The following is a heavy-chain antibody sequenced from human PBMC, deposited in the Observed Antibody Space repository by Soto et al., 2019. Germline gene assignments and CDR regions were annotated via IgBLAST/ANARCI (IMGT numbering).Heavy chain of an antibody. CDR1: GDSVSSNSAT. D-gene: IGHD2-2*01. V-gene: IGHV6-1*01. CDR2: TYFRSKWYN. J-gene: IGHJ6*02. Sequence: SQTLSLTCAISGDSVSSNSATWNWIRQSPSRGLEWLGRTYFRSKWYNDYAVSVKSRLTINPHTSKNQLSLQVNSVTPDDTAVYYCTRENGAAAQAHYYYGMDVWGQGTAVTVSS. CDR3: TRENGAAAQAHYYYGMDV.